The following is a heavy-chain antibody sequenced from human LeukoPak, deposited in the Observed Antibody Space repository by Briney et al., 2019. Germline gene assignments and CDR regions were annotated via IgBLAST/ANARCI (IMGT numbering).Heavy chain of an antibody. CDR3: ARVDVIAAAGWFDP. D-gene: IGHD6-13*01. Sequence: SETLSLTCAVYGGSFSGYYWSWIRQPPGKGLEWIGEINHSGSTNYNPSLKSRVTISVDTSKNQFSLKLSSVTAADTAVYYCARVDVIAAAGWFDPWGQGTLVTVSS. CDR2: INHSGST. CDR1: GGSFSGYY. V-gene: IGHV4-34*01. J-gene: IGHJ5*02.